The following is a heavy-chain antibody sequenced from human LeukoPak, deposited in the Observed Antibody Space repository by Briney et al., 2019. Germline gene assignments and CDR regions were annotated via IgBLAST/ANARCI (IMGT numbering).Heavy chain of an antibody. Sequence: ASVKVSCKASGYTFTGYYMHWVRQAPGQGLEWMGWINPNSGGTNYAQKFQGRVTMTRDTSISTAYMELSRLRSDDTAVYYCARHPYCSSTSCYFHWFDPWGQGTLVTVSS. V-gene: IGHV1-2*02. CDR3: ARHPYCSSTSCYFHWFDP. CDR2: INPNSGGT. D-gene: IGHD2-2*01. J-gene: IGHJ5*02. CDR1: GYTFTGYY.